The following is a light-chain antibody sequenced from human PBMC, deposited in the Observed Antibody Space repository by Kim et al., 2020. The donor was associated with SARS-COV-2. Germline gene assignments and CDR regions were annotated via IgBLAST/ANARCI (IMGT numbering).Light chain of an antibody. CDR3: QQYGNSPHT. J-gene: IGKJ1*01. Sequence: PAGERATRPCRASQSVSSSYLAWYQQKPGQAPRLLIYGASSRATGVPDRFSGSGSGTDFTLTITRLEPEDFAVYYCQQYGNSPHTFGQGTKVDIK. CDR2: GAS. V-gene: IGKV3-20*01. CDR1: QSVSSSY.